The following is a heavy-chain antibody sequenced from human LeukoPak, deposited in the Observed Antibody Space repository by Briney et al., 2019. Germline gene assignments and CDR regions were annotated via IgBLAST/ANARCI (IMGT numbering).Heavy chain of an antibody. CDR1: GGTFSSYA. V-gene: IGHV1-69*13. Sequence: ASVKVSCKASGGTFSSYAISWVRQAPGQGLEWMGGIIPIFGTANYAQKFQGRVTITADESTSTAYMELSSLRSEDTAVYYCARSIVVVPAAIVDAFDIWGQGTMITVSS. J-gene: IGHJ3*02. CDR3: ARSIVVVPAAIVDAFDI. D-gene: IGHD2-2*01. CDR2: IIPIFGTA.